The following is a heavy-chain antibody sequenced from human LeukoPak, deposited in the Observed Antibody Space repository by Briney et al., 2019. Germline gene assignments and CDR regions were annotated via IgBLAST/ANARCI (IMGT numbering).Heavy chain of an antibody. J-gene: IGHJ4*02. V-gene: IGHV1-69*01. Sequence: LVKVSCKASGGTFSSYAISWVRQAPGQGLEWMGGIIPILGTANYAQKFQGRVTITADESTSTAYMELSSLRSEDTAVYYCARGDAIYGDTFSHFDYWGQGTLVTVSS. CDR2: IIPILGTA. CDR3: ARGDAIYGDTFSHFDY. D-gene: IGHD4-17*01. CDR1: GGTFSSYA.